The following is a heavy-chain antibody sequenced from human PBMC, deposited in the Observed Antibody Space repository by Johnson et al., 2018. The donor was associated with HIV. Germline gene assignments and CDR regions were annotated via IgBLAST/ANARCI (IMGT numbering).Heavy chain of an antibody. Sequence: VQLVESGGVVVQPGGSLRLSCAASGFTFSSYWMHWVRQAPGKGPVWVSGITCDGGSTDYADSVRGRFTISRYNTKNTLYMQMQGLRDEDAAVYYCARGRVDDGGDFDIWGQGTMVTVSS. J-gene: IGHJ3*02. CDR1: GFTFSSYW. CDR3: ARGRVDDGGDFDI. D-gene: IGHD4-17*01. CDR2: ITCDGGST. V-gene: IGHV3-74*02.